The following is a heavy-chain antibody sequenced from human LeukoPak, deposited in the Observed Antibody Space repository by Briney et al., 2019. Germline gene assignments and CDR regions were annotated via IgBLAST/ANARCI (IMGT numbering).Heavy chain of an antibody. D-gene: IGHD3-9*01. CDR3: ASQRRVDLGYAFNL. J-gene: IGHJ3*01. Sequence: GGSLRLSCAASGFTVSSNYMNWVAQAPGKGLEWFSVIYSGGSAYYADSVKGRFTISRDNSKNTLYLQMNSLRADDTALYYCASQRRVDLGYAFNLWGQGTMVTVSS. CDR1: GFTVSSNY. CDR2: IYSGGSA. V-gene: IGHV3-66*04.